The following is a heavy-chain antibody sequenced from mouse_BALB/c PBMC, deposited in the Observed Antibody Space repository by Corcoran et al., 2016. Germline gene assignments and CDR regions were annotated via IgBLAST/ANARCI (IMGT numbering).Heavy chain of an antibody. Sequence: EVLLQQSGPELVKPGASVKITCKASGYTFTDYNMDWVKQSHGKSLEWIGYINPYNDGTKYNEKFKGKATLTSDKSSSTAYMELSSLTSEDSAVYYCAKGDYGNFWFAYWGQGTLVTVSA. J-gene: IGHJ3*01. CDR1: GYTFTDYN. CDR3: AKGDYGNFWFAY. CDR2: INPYNDGT. D-gene: IGHD2-1*01. V-gene: IGHV1-18*01.